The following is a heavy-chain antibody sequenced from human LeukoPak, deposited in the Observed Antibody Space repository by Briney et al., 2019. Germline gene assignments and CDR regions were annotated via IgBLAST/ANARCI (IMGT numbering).Heavy chain of an antibody. D-gene: IGHD1-7*01. J-gene: IGHJ5*02. CDR2: IRYDGSNK. CDR3: AKSSAGITWFDP. Sequence: GGSLRLSCAASGFTFSNYGMHWVRQAPGKGLEWVAFIRYDGSNKYFADSVKGRFTISRDNSKNTLYLQMDSLRSDDTAVYYCAKSSAGITWFDPWGQGTLVIVSS. CDR1: GFTFSNYG. V-gene: IGHV3-30*02.